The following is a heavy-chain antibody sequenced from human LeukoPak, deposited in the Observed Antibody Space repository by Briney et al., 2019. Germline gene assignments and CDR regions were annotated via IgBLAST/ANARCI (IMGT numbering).Heavy chain of an antibody. Sequence: PSETLSLTCTVSGDSISSSSYYWGWIRQPPGKGLEWIGSIPYSGSTYYNPSLKSRVTISVDTSKNQFSLKLSSVTAADTAVYYCARCKDYYVSGSYYKTFDYWGQGTLVTVFS. CDR2: IPYSGST. D-gene: IGHD3-10*01. V-gene: IGHV4-39*07. CDR1: GDSISSSSYY. CDR3: ARCKDYYVSGSYYKTFDY. J-gene: IGHJ4*02.